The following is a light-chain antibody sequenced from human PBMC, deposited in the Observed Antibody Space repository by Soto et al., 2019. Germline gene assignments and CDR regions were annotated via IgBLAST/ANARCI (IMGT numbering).Light chain of an antibody. V-gene: IGLV2-23*02. CDR2: EVS. CDR3: CSYAGSSTYV. Sequence: SALTQPASVSGSPGQSITISCPGTSSDVGSFKLVSWYQQHPGKAPQLMIYEVSKRPPGGSNRLSGSQSGNTASPTITGLQAEDEADYSCCSYAGSSTYVFGTGTKVTAL. CDR1: SSDVGSFKL. J-gene: IGLJ1*01.